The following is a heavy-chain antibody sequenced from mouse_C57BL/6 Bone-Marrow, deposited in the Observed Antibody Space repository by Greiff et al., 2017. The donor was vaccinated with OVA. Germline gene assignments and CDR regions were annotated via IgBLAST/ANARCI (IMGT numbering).Heavy chain of an antibody. Sequence: EVQLQQSGTVLARPGASVKMSCKTSGYTFTSYWMHWVKQRPGQGLEWIGAIYPGNSDTSYNQKFKGKAKLTAVTSASTAYMELSSLTNEDSAVYYCTRRTGTGGYFDYWGQGTTLTVSS. D-gene: IGHD4-1*01. V-gene: IGHV1-5*01. CDR2: IYPGNSDT. CDR3: TRRTGTGGYFDY. CDR1: GYTFTSYW. J-gene: IGHJ2*01.